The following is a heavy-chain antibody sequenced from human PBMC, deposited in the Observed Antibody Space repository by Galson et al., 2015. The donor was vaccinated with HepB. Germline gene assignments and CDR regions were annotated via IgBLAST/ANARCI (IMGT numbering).Heavy chain of an antibody. V-gene: IGHV3-23*01. J-gene: IGHJ4*02. CDR1: GFTFSSYA. CDR2: ISGSGGST. D-gene: IGHD3-16*01. CDR3: AKDLAFGGILAGFDY. Sequence: SLRLSCAASGFTFSSYAMSWVRQAPGKGLEWVSAISGSGGSTYYADSVKGRFTISRDNSKNTLYLQMNSLRAEDTAVYYCAKDLAFGGILAGFDYWGQGTLVTVSS.